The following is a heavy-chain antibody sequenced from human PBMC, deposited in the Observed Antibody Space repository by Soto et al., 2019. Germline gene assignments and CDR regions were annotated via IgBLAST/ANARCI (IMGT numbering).Heavy chain of an antibody. V-gene: IGHV1-69*02. CDR2: IIPILGIA. D-gene: IGHD6-19*01. CDR3: ARRGSGQNYFDY. CDR1: GGTFSSYT. Sequence: SVKVSCKASGGTFSSYTISWVRQAPGQGLEWMGRIIPILGIANYAQKFQGRVTITADKSTSTAYMELSSLRSEDTAVYYCARRGSGQNYFDYWGQGTLVTVSS. J-gene: IGHJ4*02.